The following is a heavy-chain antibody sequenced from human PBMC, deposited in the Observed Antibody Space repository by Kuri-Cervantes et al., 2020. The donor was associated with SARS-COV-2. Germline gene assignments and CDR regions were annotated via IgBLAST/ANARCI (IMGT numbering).Heavy chain of an antibody. Sequence: SLKISCAASGFTFDNYAMHWVRQAPGKGLEWVSGISWNSGSIGYADSVKGRFTISRDNAKNSLYLQMNSLRAEDTALYYCAKASGPTYYYDTSGLDYWGRGTLVTVSS. CDR1: GFTFDNYA. J-gene: IGHJ4*02. CDR2: ISWNSGSI. CDR3: AKASGPTYYYDTSGLDY. D-gene: IGHD3-22*01. V-gene: IGHV3-9*01.